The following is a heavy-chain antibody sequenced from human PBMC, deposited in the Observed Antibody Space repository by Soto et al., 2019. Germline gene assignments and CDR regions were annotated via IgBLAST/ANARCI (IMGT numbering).Heavy chain of an antibody. CDR3: AREVDGSGSL. J-gene: IGHJ4*02. V-gene: IGHV3-74*01. Sequence: GGSLRLSCAASGFPFSSYCMHWVRNAPGKGLVWVSRITSDGSSKGYADSVKGRFTISRDNSKNTLYLQMNSLRAEDTAVYYCAREVDGSGSLWGQGTLVTVSS. CDR2: ITSDGSSK. CDR1: GFPFSSYC. D-gene: IGHD3-10*01.